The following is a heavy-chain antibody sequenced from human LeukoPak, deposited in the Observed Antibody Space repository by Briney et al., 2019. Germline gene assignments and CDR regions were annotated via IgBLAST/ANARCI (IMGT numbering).Heavy chain of an antibody. D-gene: IGHD3-22*01. Sequence: PSETLSLTCTVSGGSISSSSYYWGWIRQPPGKGLEWIGSIYYSGSTYYNPSLKSRVTISVDTSKNQFSLKLSSVTAADTAVYYCARSYDCSGHFDYWGQGTLVTVSS. CDR2: IYYSGST. CDR1: GGSISSSSYY. J-gene: IGHJ4*02. CDR3: ARSYDCSGHFDY. V-gene: IGHV4-39*01.